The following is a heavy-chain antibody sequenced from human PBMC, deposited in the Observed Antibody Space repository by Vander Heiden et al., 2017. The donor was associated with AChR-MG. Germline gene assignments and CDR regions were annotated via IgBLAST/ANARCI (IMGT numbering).Heavy chain of an antibody. CDR3: ARGRSNRGGILG. D-gene: IGHD3-16*01. V-gene: IGHV3-21*01. J-gene: IGHJ4*02. Sequence: EVQLVESGGGLVKPGGSLRLSCAASGFDFSSYSMNWGHQRRGKGLEWVSSISSSSSYKYYADSVKGRFTISRDNAKSSLYLQMSSLGAEDTAVYYCARGRSNRGGILGWGQGTLVTVSS. CDR1: GFDFSSYS. CDR2: ISSSSSYK.